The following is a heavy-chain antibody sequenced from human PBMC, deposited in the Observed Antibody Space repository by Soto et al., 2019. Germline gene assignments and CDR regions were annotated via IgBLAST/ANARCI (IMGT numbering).Heavy chain of an antibody. CDR1: GGSFSGYY. Sequence: SETLSLTCAVYGGSFSGYYRSWIRQPPGKGLGWIGEINHSGSTNYNPSLKSRVTISVDTSKNQFPLKLSSVTAEDTAVYYCARGIKYYYDSSGYYRWFDPWGQGTLVTVSS. V-gene: IGHV4-34*01. CDR2: INHSGST. J-gene: IGHJ5*02. D-gene: IGHD3-22*01. CDR3: ARGIKYYYDSSGYYRWFDP.